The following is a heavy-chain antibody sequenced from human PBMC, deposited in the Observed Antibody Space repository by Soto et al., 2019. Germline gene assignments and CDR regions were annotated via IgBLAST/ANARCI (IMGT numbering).Heavy chain of an antibody. V-gene: IGHV1-18*01. D-gene: IGHD2-8*01. CDR1: GYIFSTYG. CDR3: ARGGILNGGFYGPDY. Sequence: ASVKVSCKASGYIFSTYGLSWVRQAPGQGLEWMGCAYNGNTNYAQSLQGRVTMNTDTSTSTGYMELRSLRSDDTAVYYCARGGILNGGFYGPDYWGPG. CDR2: AYNGNT. J-gene: IGHJ4*02.